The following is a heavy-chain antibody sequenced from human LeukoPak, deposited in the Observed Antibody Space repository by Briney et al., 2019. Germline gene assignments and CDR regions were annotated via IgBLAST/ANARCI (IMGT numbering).Heavy chain of an antibody. J-gene: IGHJ4*02. CDR3: ARPPDGYCSGAGCFFEY. CDR2: IYPGDSDI. CDR1: GYNFPGYW. V-gene: IGHV5-51*01. D-gene: IGHD2-15*01. Sequence: GESLQISCKGSGYNFPGYWIGWGRQKPGKGLEGMGVIYPGDSDIRYSPLFQRQVIISADKSIRTAYLQWNNLKASDTAMYYCARPPDGYCSGAGCFFEYWGQRTLLTVSS.